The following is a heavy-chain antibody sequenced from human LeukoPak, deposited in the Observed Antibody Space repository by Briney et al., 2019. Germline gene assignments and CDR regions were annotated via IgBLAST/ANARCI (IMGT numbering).Heavy chain of an antibody. CDR1: GGSISSYY. Sequence: SETLPLTCTVSGGSISSYYWSWIRQPAGKGLEWIGRIYTSGSTNYNPSLKSRVTMSVDTSENQFSLKLSSVTAADTAVYYCAREYSGYDSSGYNDYWGQGTLVTVSS. J-gene: IGHJ4*02. V-gene: IGHV4-4*07. CDR3: AREYSGYDSSGYNDY. D-gene: IGHD3-22*01. CDR2: IYTSGST.